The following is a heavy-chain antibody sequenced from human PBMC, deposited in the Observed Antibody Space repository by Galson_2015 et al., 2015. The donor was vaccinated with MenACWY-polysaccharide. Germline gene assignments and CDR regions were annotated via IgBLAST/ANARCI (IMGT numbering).Heavy chain of an antibody. J-gene: IGHJ3*02. CDR2: IQYDGRNK. CDR1: GARFRNSG. Sequence: SLRLPCGASGARFRNSGMPWVRQGPGKGLEGVAGIQYDGRNKVYGGSVKGRFTISRDNSQKTVVLEMNTLGVEDTAVYYCAREGSRIVFHAFDIWGQGTMVTVSS. CDR3: AREGSRIVFHAFDI. V-gene: IGHV3-33*01. D-gene: IGHD2-2*01.